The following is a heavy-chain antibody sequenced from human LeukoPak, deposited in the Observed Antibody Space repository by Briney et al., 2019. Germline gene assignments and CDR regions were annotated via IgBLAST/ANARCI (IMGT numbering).Heavy chain of an antibody. Sequence: GGSLRLSCAASGFTFIRFGMHWVRQAPGKGLEWVAVISYDGSNKYYADSVKGRFTISRDNSKNTLYLQMNSLRAEDTAVYYCAKVRSFCSGGSCYFFDYWGQGTLVTVSS. V-gene: IGHV3-30*18. D-gene: IGHD2-15*01. CDR3: AKVRSFCSGGSCYFFDY. CDR1: GFTFIRFG. CDR2: ISYDGSNK. J-gene: IGHJ4*02.